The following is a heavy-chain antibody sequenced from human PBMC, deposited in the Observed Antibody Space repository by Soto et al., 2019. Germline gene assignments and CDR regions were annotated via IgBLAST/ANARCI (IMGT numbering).Heavy chain of an antibody. CDR2: FIPIFGTA. CDR3: AREGEITGTTFHY. D-gene: IGHD1-7*01. V-gene: IGHV1-69*01. J-gene: IGHJ4*02. CDR1: GGTFSSYA. Sequence: QVQLVQSGAEVKKPGSSVKVSCKASGGTFSSYAISWVRQAPGQGLEWMGGFIPIFGTANYAQKFQRRVTITADESTSTAYMELRSLRSEDTAVYYCAREGEITGTTFHYWGQGTLVTVSS.